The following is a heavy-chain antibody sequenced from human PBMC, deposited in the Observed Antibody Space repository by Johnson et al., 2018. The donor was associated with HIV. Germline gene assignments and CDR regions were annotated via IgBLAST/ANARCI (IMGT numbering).Heavy chain of an antibody. CDR3: ARDRRGHLSWSSDAFDI. D-gene: IGHD6-13*01. J-gene: IGHJ3*02. Sequence: QMQLVESGGGLVQPGGSLRLSCAASGFIFSSYAIHWVRQAPGKGLEWVAVISYDGSNKYYADSVKGRFTISRDNSKNTVYLQMNSLRAEDTAVYYCARDRRGHLSWSSDAFDIWGQGTMVTVSS. V-gene: IGHV3-30-3*01. CDR1: GFIFSSYA. CDR2: ISYDGSNK.